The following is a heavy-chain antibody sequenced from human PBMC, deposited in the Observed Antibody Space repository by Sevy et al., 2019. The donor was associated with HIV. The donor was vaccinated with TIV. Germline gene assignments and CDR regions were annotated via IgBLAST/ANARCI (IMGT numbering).Heavy chain of an antibody. CDR2: IIPIFGTA. V-gene: IGHV1-69*13. D-gene: IGHD3-16*01. J-gene: IGHJ4*02. CDR3: ASPGGTFGEGYFDY. Sequence: ASVKVSCKASGGTFSSYAMSWVRQAPGQGLEWMGGIIPIFGTANYAQKFQGRVTITADESTSTAYMELSSLRSEDTAVYYCASPGGTFGEGYFDYWGQGTLVTVSS. CDR1: GGTFSSYA.